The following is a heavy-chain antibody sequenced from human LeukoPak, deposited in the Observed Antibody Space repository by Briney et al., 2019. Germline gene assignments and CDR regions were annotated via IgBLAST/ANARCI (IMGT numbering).Heavy chain of an antibody. Sequence: GGSLRLSCAASGFTVSSNYMSWVRQAPGKGLEWVSVIYSGGSTYYADSVKGRFTISRDNSKNTLYLQMNSLRAEDTAVYYRARGRGITEVAFDIWGQGTMVTVSS. D-gene: IGHD3-10*01. CDR2: IYSGGST. V-gene: IGHV3-53*01. CDR3: ARGRGITEVAFDI. J-gene: IGHJ3*02. CDR1: GFTVSSNY.